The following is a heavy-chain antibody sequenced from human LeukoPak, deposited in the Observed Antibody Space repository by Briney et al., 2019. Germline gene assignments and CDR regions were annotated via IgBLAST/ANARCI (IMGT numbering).Heavy chain of an antibody. CDR2: INHSGST. Sequence: SETLSLTCAVCGGSFSGYYWSWIRQPPGKGLEWIGEINHSGSTNYNPSLKSRVTISVDTSKNQFSLKLSSVTAADTAVYYCERGFGYSMLYYYYYMDVWGKGTTVTVSS. CDR3: ERGFGYSMLYYYYYMDV. V-gene: IGHV4-34*01. CDR1: GGSFSGYY. J-gene: IGHJ6*03. D-gene: IGHD4-11*01.